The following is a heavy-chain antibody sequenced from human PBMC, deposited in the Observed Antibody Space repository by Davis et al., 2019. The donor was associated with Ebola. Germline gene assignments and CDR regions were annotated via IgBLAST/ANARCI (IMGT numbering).Heavy chain of an antibody. J-gene: IGHJ4*02. CDR1: GFTVSSEY. V-gene: IGHV3-66*01. CDR3: AREGDYYDSSGYYGY. Sequence: PGGSLRLSCAASGFTVSSEYMSWVRQAPGKGLEWVSVIYSGGSTYYADSVKGRFTISRDNAKNSLYLQMNSLRDEDTAVYYCAREGDYYDSSGYYGYWGQGTLVTVSS. CDR2: IYSGGST. D-gene: IGHD3-22*01.